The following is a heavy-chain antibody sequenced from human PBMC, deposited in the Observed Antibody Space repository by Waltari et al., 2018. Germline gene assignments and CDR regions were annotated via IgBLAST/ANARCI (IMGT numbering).Heavy chain of an antibody. V-gene: IGHV1-69*04. CDR1: GGTFSSYA. D-gene: IGHD3-22*01. J-gene: IGHJ4*02. Sequence: QVQLVQSGAEVKKPGSSVKVSCKASGGTFSSYAISWVRQAPGQGLEWMGRVSPIFGIANYEQKCQGRVTITADKSTSTAYMELSSLRSEDTAVYYCAREGTKYYYDSSGYLVHWGQGTLVTVSS. CDR3: AREGTKYYYDSSGYLVH. CDR2: VSPIFGIA.